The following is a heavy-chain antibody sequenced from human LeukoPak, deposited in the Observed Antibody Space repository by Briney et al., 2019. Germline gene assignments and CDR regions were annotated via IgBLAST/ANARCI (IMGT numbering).Heavy chain of an antibody. CDR1: GGSISSYY. J-gene: IGHJ3*02. CDR3: ARDRDYGDAFDI. V-gene: IGHV4-59*01. CDR2: IYYSGST. D-gene: IGHD4-17*01. Sequence: KASETLSLTCTVSGGSISSYYWSWIRQPPGKGLEWIGYIYYSGSTNYNPSLKSRVTISVDTSKNQFSLKLSSVTAADTAVYYCARDRDYGDAFDIWGQGTMSPSLQ.